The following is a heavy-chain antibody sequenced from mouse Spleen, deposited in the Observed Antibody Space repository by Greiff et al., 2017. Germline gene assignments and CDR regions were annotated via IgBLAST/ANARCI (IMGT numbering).Heavy chain of an antibody. Sequence: EVQLQQSGPELVKPGDSVKISCKASGYSFTGYFMNWVMQSHGKSLEWIGRINPYNGDTFYNQKFKGKATLTVDKSSSTAHMELRSLTSEDSAVYYCARDYYGSSYNYFDYWGQGTTLTVSS. D-gene: IGHD1-1*01. J-gene: IGHJ2*01. V-gene: IGHV1-20*01. CDR3: ARDYYGSSYNYFDY. CDR1: GYSFTGYF. CDR2: INPYNGDT.